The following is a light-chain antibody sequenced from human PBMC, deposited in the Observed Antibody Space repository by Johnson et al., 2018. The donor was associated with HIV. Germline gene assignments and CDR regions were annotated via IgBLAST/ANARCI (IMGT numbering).Light chain of an antibody. CDR1: SSNIGNNY. Sequence: QSVLTQPPSVSAAPGQKVTIFCSGSSSNIGNNYVSWYQQLPGTAPKLLIYENNKRPSGIPDRFSGSKSGTSATLGITGLQTGDEADYYCGTWDSSLSYVFGTGTKVTVL. CDR2: ENN. V-gene: IGLV1-51*02. J-gene: IGLJ1*01. CDR3: GTWDSSLSYV.